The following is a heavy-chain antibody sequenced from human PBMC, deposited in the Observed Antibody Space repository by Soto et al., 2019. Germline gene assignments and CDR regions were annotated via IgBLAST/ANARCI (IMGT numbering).Heavy chain of an antibody. V-gene: IGHV3-21*01. D-gene: IGHD3-16*01. CDR1: GFTLSSYS. J-gene: IGHJ4*02. CDR2: ISSSSTYI. Sequence: EVQLVESGGGLVKPGGSLRLSCAASGFTLSSYSMNWVRQAPGKGLEWVTSISSSSTYIYYADSVKGRFTISRDNAKNSLYLQMNSLRGEDTAVDNCARDWGGEGTFDYWGQGTLVTVSS. CDR3: ARDWGGEGTFDY.